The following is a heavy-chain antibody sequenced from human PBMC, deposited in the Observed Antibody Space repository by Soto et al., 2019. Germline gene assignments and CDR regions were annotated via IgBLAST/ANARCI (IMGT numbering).Heavy chain of an antibody. CDR1: GFTFSSYG. D-gene: IGHD3-22*01. V-gene: IGHV3-33*01. CDR3: ERDACYDSSGYPCGYFDY. CDR2: IWYDGSNK. Sequence: QVQLVESGGGVVQPGRSLRLSCAASGFTFSSYGMHWVRQAPGKGLEWVAVIWYDGSNKYYADSVKGRFTISRDNSKHTLYVQMNSVRAEETAVYYCERDACYDSSGYPCGYFDYWGQGTLVTVSS. J-gene: IGHJ4*02.